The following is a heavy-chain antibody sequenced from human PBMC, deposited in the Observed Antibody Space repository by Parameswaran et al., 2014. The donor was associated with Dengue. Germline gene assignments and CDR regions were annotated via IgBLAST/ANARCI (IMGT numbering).Heavy chain of an antibody. CDR3: ARIDYYSYYGMDL. V-gene: IGHV1-46*01. J-gene: IGHJ6*02. Sequence: WVRQAPGQGLEWMGIINPSDGSTTYAQKFQGRLTMTRDTSTSTVYMELSSLRSEDTAVYYCARIDYYSYYGMDLWGQGTTVTVSS. CDR2: INPSDGST.